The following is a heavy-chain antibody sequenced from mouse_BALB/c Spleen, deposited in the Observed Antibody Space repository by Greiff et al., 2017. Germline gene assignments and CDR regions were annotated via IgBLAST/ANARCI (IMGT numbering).Heavy chain of an antibody. D-gene: IGHD2-3*01. CDR2: INPSNGRT. CDR1: GYTFTSYW. CDR3: ARAYDGLLDY. V-gene: IGHV1S81*02. J-gene: IGHJ2*01. Sequence: QVQLQQPGAELVKPGASVKLSCKASGYTFTSYWMHWVKQRPGQGLEWIGEINPSNGRTNYNEKFKSKATLTVDKSSSTAYMQLSSLTSEDSAVYYCARAYDGLLDYWGQGTTLTVSS.